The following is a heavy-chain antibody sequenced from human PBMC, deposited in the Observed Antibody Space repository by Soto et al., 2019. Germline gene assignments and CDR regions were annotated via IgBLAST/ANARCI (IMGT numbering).Heavy chain of an antibody. CDR3: ARGWDHLDIVATIALDY. CDR1: VGSISSYY. Sequence: PSETLSLTCTVSVGSISSYYWSWIRQPPGKGLEWIGYIYYSGSTSYNPSLKSRVTISVDTSKNQFSLKLSSVTAADTAVYYCARGWDHLDIVATIALDYWGQGTLVTVSS. D-gene: IGHD5-12*01. V-gene: IGHV4-59*01. J-gene: IGHJ4*02. CDR2: IYYSGST.